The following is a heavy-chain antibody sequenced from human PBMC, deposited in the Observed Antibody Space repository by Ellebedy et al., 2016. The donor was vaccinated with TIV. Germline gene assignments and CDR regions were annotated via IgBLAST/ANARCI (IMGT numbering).Heavy chain of an antibody. CDR2: IIPILGIA. D-gene: IGHD4-23*01. CDR3: AITSPMTTVVTPVSP. Sequence: SVKVSXXASGGTFSSYAISWVRQAPGQGLEWMGRIIPILGIANYAQKFQGRVTITADKSTSTAYMELSSLRSEDTAVYYCAITSPMTTVVTPVSPWGQGTLVTVSS. V-gene: IGHV1-69*04. CDR1: GGTFSSYA. J-gene: IGHJ5*02.